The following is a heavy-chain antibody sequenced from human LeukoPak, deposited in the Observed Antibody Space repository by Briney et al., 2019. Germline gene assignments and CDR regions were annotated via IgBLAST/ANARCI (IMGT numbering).Heavy chain of an antibody. CDR2: ISSSGSTI. Sequence: GGSLRLSCAASGFTFSSFAMTWVRQAPGKGLEWVSGISSSGSTIYYADSVKGRFTISRDNAKNSLYLQMNSLRAEDTAVYYCAELGITMIGGVWGKGTTVTISS. D-gene: IGHD3-10*02. J-gene: IGHJ6*04. CDR3: AELGITMIGGV. V-gene: IGHV3-48*03. CDR1: GFTFSSFA.